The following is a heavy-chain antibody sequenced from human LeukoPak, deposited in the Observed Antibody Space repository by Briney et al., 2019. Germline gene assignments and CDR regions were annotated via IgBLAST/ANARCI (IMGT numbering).Heavy chain of an antibody. CDR1: GYTFTGYY. V-gene: IGHV1-2*02. CDR3: AKDSVGATIGDTDAFDI. Sequence: ASVKVSCKASGYTFTGYYMHWVRQAPGQGLEWMGWINPNSGGTNYAQKFQGRVTMTRDTSISTAYMELSRLRSDDTAVYYCAKDSVGATIGDTDAFDIWGQGTMVTVSS. J-gene: IGHJ3*02. CDR2: INPNSGGT. D-gene: IGHD1-26*01.